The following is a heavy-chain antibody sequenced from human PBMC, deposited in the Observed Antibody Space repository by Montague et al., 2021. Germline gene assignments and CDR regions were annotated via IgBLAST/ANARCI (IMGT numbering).Heavy chain of an antibody. CDR2: VFYSGAT. J-gene: IGHJ4*02. Sequence: SETLSLTCSVSGDSINGCYWSWIRQPPGKGLEWIGSVFYSGATSYNPSLKSRVTMSADTSKNQVSLKVNSVTAAATAVYYCARQGFYESGGFFIWGLGTLVTVSS. CDR3: ARQGFYESGGFFI. CDR1: GDSINGCY. V-gene: IGHV4-59*01. D-gene: IGHD3-22*01.